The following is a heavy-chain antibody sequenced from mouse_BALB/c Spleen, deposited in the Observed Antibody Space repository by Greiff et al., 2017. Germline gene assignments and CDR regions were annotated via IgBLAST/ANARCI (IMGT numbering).Heavy chain of an antibody. D-gene: IGHD4-1*01. J-gene: IGHJ3*01. CDR3: ARGRNWDGFAY. CDR1: GFSLTSYG. V-gene: IGHV2-9*02. CDR2: IWAGGST. Sequence: VQLQQSGPGLVAPSQSLSITCTVSGFSLTSYGVHWVRQPPGKGLEWLGVIWAGGSTNYNSALLSRLSISKDNSKSQVFLKMNSLQTDDTAMYYCARGRNWDGFAYWGQGTLVTVSA.